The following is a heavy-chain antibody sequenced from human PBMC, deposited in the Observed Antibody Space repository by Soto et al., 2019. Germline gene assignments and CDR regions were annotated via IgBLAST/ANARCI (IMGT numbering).Heavy chain of an antibody. J-gene: IGHJ6*02. CDR3: ARGYSSSGYYYYGMDV. Sequence: GGSLRLSCAASGFTFSSYAMHWVRQAPGKGLEWVAVISYDGSNKYYADSVKGRFTISRDNSKNTLYLQMNSLRAEDTAVYYCARGYSSSGYYYYGMDVWGQGTTLTV. D-gene: IGHD6-6*01. CDR2: ISYDGSNK. V-gene: IGHV3-30-3*01. CDR1: GFTFSSYA.